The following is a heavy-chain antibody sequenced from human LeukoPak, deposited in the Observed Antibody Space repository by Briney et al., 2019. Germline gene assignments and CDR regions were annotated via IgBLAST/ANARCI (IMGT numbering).Heavy chain of an antibody. V-gene: IGHV3-7*03. CDR2: IKPDGSIQ. D-gene: IGHD2-21*01. J-gene: IGHJ4*02. Sequence: GGSLRLSCTASGFTFSNFWMAWVRQAPGKGLDWVANIKPDGSIQFYGDSVKGRFTISRDNSKNTLYLQMNSLRAEDTAVYYCAKFLPTHIVVANYYFDYWGQGTLVTVSS. CDR3: AKFLPTHIVVANYYFDY. CDR1: GFTFSNFW.